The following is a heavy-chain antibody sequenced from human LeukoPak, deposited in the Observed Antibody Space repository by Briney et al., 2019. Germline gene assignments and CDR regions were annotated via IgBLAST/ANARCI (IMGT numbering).Heavy chain of an antibody. J-gene: IGHJ4*02. V-gene: IGHV5-51*01. Sequence: GESLKISCQGSGYSFSTYWITWVRQMPGKGLEWMGIIYPGDSDTRYSPSFQGQVTISADKSISTAYLQWSSLKASDTAMYYCARQEAARPEPGSIYWGQGTLVTVSS. CDR1: GYSFSTYW. CDR3: ARQEAARPEPGSIY. CDR2: IYPGDSDT. D-gene: IGHD6-6*01.